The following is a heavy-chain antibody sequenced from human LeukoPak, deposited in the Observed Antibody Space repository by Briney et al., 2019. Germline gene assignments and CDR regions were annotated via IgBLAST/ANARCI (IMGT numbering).Heavy chain of an antibody. J-gene: IGHJ3*02. CDR1: GYTLTSYY. Sequence: ASVKVSCKASGYTLTSYYMHWVRQAPGQGLEWMGIINPSGGSTSYAQKFQGRVTMTRDTSTSTVYMELSSLRSEDTAVYYCARALGEWELWVDAFDIWGQGTMVTVSS. V-gene: IGHV1-46*01. CDR3: ARALGEWELWVDAFDI. CDR2: INPSGGST. D-gene: IGHD1-26*01.